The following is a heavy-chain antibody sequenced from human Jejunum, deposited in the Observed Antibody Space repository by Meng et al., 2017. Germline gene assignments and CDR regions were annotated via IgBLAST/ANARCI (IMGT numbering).Heavy chain of an antibody. CDR2: LNPINGDT. V-gene: IGHV1-2*06. D-gene: IGHD2-2*01. Sequence: VPSGADGKKPGASVKVSCKAYGYTFSGYFYHWVRQAPGQGLEWVGRLNPINGDTIYAQKFQGRITMTRDTSISTAYMELSSLTFDDTAVYYCAVDSSSTTSYGIDHWGQGTLVTVSS. CDR3: AVDSSSTTSYGIDH. CDR1: GYTFSGYF. J-gene: IGHJ4*02.